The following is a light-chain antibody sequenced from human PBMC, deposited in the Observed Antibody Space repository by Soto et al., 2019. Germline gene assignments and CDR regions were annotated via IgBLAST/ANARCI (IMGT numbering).Light chain of an antibody. CDR3: QQYNTWPPT. V-gene: IGKV3-15*01. J-gene: IGKJ1*01. CDR2: GAS. Sequence: EIVVTQSPATLSVSPGERVTLSCRASQSVRSNLAWYQQKPGQAPRLLIYGASTRATGIPARFSGSGSGTEFTLTISSLQSEDFALYYCQQYNTWPPTFGQGTKLDIK. CDR1: QSVRSN.